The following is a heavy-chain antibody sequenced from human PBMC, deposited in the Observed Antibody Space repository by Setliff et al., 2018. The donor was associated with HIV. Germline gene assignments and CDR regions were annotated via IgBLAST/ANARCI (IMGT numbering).Heavy chain of an antibody. Sequence: SETLSLTCSVSGGSITSSGYHWGWIRQPPGKGLEWIGDIYYSGDTFYNASLRSRLTLSVDTSKNQFSLKLNSVTASDTAMYYCTRHRGPPWDAFDIWGQGTMVTVS. CDR1: GGSITSSGYH. J-gene: IGHJ3*02. CDR3: TRHRGPPWDAFDI. CDR2: IYYSGDT. V-gene: IGHV4-39*01.